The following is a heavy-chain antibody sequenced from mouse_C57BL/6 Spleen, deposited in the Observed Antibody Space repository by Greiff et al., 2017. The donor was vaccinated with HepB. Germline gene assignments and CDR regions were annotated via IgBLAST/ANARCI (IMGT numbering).Heavy chain of an antibody. V-gene: IGHV5-6*01. CDR3: ARPYDYDEFAY. D-gene: IGHD2-4*01. Sequence: EVQLQESGGDLVKPGGSLKLSCAASGFTFSSYGMSWVRQTPDKRLEWVATISSGGSYTYYPDSVKGRFTISRDNAKNTLYLQMSSLKSEDTAMYYCARPYDYDEFAYWGQGTLVTVSA. CDR2: ISSGGSYT. J-gene: IGHJ3*01. CDR1: GFTFSSYG.